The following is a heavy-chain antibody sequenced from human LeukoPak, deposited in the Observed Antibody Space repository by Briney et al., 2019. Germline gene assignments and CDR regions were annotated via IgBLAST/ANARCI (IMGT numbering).Heavy chain of an antibody. CDR3: ARTSIAAAGTVFDY. CDR2: ISSGSNTI. Sequence: KPGGSLRLSCAASGFTFSTYRMNWVRQAPGKGLEWLSYISSGSNTIFYADSVKGRFTISRDNAKNSLFLQVNSLRDEDTAVYYCARTSIAAAGTVFDYWGQGTLVTVSS. CDR1: GFTFSTYR. V-gene: IGHV3-48*02. D-gene: IGHD6-13*01. J-gene: IGHJ4*02.